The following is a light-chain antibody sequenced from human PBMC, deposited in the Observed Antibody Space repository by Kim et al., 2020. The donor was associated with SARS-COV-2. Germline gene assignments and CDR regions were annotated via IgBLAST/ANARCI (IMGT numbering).Light chain of an antibody. CDR2: AAS. CDR1: QCNSSY. Sequence: SASVGDMVTITHRDRQCNSSYLVWYQQKPGKAPKRLLCAASTVQSGFPTRCSGSGSGTEFTHTISSLQAEDCATYHCKQLNSYPTFGPGTKVDIK. J-gene: IGKJ3*01. V-gene: IGKV1-9*01. CDR3: KQLNSYPT.